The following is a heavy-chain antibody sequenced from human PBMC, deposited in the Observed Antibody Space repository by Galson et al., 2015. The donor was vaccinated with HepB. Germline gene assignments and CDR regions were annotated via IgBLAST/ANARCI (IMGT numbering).Heavy chain of an antibody. V-gene: IGHV3-15*01. D-gene: IGHD2-2*02. Sequence: SLRLSCAASGFTFSNAWMSWVRQAPGRGLEWVGRIKSKTDGGTIEYAAPVKGRFTISRDDSKDTLYLQMNSLKTEDTAVYYCSTGGPLRGYCSSTSCYTPDCWGQGTLVTVSS. CDR1: GFTFSNAW. CDR2: IKSKTDGGTI. J-gene: IGHJ4*02. CDR3: STGGPLRGYCSSTSCYTPDC.